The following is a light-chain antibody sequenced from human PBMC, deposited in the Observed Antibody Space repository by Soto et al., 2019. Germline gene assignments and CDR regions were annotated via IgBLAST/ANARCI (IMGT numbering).Light chain of an antibody. CDR2: AAS. V-gene: IGKV1-6*01. J-gene: IGKJ1*01. Sequence: AIQLTQSPSSLYASVGDRVTITCRASQAIRTALGWYQQKPGKVPKLLIYAASILQSGVPSRFSGSGSGTDFTLTISSLPPEDFATYYCLLDFRYFWAFGQGTKVHIK. CDR3: LLDFRYFWA. CDR1: QAIRTA.